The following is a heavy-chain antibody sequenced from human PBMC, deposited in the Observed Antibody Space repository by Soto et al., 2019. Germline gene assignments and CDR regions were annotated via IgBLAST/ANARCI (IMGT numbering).Heavy chain of an antibody. D-gene: IGHD6-6*01. CDR2: IYYSGST. V-gene: IGHV4-30-4*01. Sequence: SETLSLTCTVSGGSISSGDYYWSWIRQPPGKGLEWIGYIYYSGSTYYNPSLKSRVTISVDTSKNQFSLKLSSVTAADTAVYYCARLIAARHVFDYWRQGTLVTVSS. CDR1: GGSISSGDYY. J-gene: IGHJ4*02. CDR3: ARLIAARHVFDY.